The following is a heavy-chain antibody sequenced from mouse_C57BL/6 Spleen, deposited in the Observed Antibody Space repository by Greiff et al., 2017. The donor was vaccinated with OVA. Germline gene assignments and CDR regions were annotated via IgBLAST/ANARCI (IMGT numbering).Heavy chain of an antibody. V-gene: IGHV1-52*01. D-gene: IGHD2-4*01. CDR2: IDPSDSET. CDR3: ARRGYYDYSYWYFDV. J-gene: IGHJ1*03. CDR1: GYTFTSYW. Sequence: QVQLQQPGAELVRPGSSVKLSCKASGYTFTSYWMHWVKQRPIQGLEWIGNIDPSDSETHYNQKFKDKATLTVDKSSSTAYMQLSSLTSEDSAVYYCARRGYYDYSYWYFDVWGTGTTVTVSS.